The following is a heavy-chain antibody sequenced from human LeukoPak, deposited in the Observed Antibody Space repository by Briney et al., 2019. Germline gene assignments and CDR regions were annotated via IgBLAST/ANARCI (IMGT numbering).Heavy chain of an antibody. V-gene: IGHV3-7*01. CDR1: GFTFSSHW. CDR3: ARVKIGFTILDY. CDR2: INQDGSEK. Sequence: QSGGSLRLSCAASGFTFSSHWMSWVRQAPGKGLEWVANINQDGSEKNYVDSVKGRFTISRDNARNSLYLQMNSLRGEDTAVYHCARVKIGFTILDYWGQGTLVTVSS. J-gene: IGHJ4*02. D-gene: IGHD3-3*01.